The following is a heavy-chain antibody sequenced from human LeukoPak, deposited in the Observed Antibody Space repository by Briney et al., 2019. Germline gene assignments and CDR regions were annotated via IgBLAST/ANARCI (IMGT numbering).Heavy chain of an antibody. Sequence: ASVKVSCKASGYTFTSYGISWVRQAPGQGLEWMGWISAYNGNTNYAQKLQGRVTMTTDTSTSTAYMELRSLRSDDTAVYYCARDLGWAVRGVIITSGGAFDIWGQGTMVTVSS. CDR2: ISAYNGNT. J-gene: IGHJ3*02. CDR1: GYTFTSYG. CDR3: ARDLGWAVRGVIITSGGAFDI. V-gene: IGHV1-18*01. D-gene: IGHD3-10*01.